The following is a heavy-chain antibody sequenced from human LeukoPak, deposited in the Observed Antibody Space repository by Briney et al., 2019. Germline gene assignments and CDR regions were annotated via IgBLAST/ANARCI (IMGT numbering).Heavy chain of an antibody. Sequence: SVKVSCKASGGTFSSYAISWVRQAPGQGLEWMGGIIPIFGTANYAQKFQGRVTITADESTSTAYMELSSLRSEDTAVHYCARGSGLFPNWFDPWGQGTLVTVSS. V-gene: IGHV1-69*13. J-gene: IGHJ5*02. CDR1: GGTFSSYA. CDR3: ARGSGLFPNWFDP. CDR2: IIPIFGTA. D-gene: IGHD3-22*01.